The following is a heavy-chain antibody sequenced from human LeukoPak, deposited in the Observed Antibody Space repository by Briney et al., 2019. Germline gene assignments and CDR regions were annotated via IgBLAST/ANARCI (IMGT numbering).Heavy chain of an antibody. CDR2: ISSSGSTI. CDR1: GFTLSDYY. V-gene: IGHV3-11*01. J-gene: IGHJ4*02. CDR3: ARPLWFGEPSSGFDY. D-gene: IGHD3-10*01. Sequence: GGSLRLSCAASGFTLSDYYMSWIRQAPGKGLEWDSYISSSGSTIYYADSVKGRFTISRDNAKNSLYLQMNSLRAEDTAVYYCARPLWFGEPSSGFDYWGEGTLVTVSS.